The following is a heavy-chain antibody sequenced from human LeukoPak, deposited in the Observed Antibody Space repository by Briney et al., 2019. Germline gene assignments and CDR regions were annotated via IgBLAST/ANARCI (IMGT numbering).Heavy chain of an antibody. J-gene: IGHJ4*02. CDR3: ARSRRVGNGEYPDY. CDR2: INPNTGDT. Sequence: ASVKVSCKASGYTFTGYYMHWVRKTPGQGLEWMGWINPNTGDTNYGRKFQGRVTMTRDTSINAAYMELRSLRSDDTAVYYCARSRRVGNGEYPDYWGQGTLVTVSS. V-gene: IGHV1-2*02. CDR1: GYTFTGYY. D-gene: IGHD3-10*01.